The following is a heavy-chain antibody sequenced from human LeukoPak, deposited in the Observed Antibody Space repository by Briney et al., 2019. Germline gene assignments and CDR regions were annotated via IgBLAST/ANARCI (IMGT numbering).Heavy chain of an antibody. CDR2: IYYSGST. CDR1: GGSISSYY. V-gene: IGHV4-59*01. Sequence: SETLSLTCTVSGGSISSYYWSWIRQPPGKGLEWIGYIYYSGSTNYNPSLKSPVTISVDTSKNQFSLKLSSVTAADTAVYYCARGLERTKFDYWGQGTLVTVSS. J-gene: IGHJ4*02. CDR3: ARGLERTKFDY.